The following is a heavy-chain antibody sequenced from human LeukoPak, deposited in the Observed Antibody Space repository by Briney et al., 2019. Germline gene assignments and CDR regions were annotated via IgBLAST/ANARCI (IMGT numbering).Heavy chain of an antibody. CDR2: ISSSSTSI. D-gene: IGHD4-17*01. Sequence: GGSLRLSCAASGFTISNRDMNWVRQAPEKGLEWVSYISSSSTSIFYADSVKGRFTISRDDAKNSLYLQMNSLRDEDTAVYYCAREFTGTLDYWGQGTLVTVSS. CDR3: AREFTGTLDY. V-gene: IGHV3-48*02. J-gene: IGHJ4*02. CDR1: GFTISNRD.